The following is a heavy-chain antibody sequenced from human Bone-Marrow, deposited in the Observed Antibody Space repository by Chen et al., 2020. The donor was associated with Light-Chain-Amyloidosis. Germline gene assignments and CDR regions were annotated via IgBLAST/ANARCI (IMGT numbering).Heavy chain of an antibody. CDR2: IYWNDDK. D-gene: IGHD3-3*01. Sequence: QITLKESGPTLVKPTQTLTLTCTFSGFSLSTSGVGVGWIRQPPGKALEWLALIYWNDDKRYSPSLKSRLTITKDTSKNQVVLTMTNMDPVDTATYYCAHSWKTIFEGYYYFDYWGQGTLVTVSS. J-gene: IGHJ4*02. CDR3: AHSWKTIFEGYYYFDY. CDR1: GFSLSTSGVG. V-gene: IGHV2-5*01.